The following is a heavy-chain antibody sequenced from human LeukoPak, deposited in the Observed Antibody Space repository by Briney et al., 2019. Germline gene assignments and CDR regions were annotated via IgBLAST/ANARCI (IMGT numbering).Heavy chain of an antibody. CDR3: ALDYYDSSGYLRS. Sequence: PGGSLRLSCAASGFTFSSYWMHWVRQAPGKGLVWVSRINSDGSSTSYADSVKGRFTIPRDNAKNTLYLQMNSLRAEDTAVYYCALDYYDSSGYLRSWGQGTLVTVSS. J-gene: IGHJ4*02. CDR2: INSDGSST. CDR1: GFTFSSYW. V-gene: IGHV3-74*01. D-gene: IGHD3-22*01.